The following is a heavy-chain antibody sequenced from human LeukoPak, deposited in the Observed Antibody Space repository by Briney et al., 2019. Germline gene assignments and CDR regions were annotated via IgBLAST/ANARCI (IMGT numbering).Heavy chain of an antibody. Sequence: GGSLRLSCAASGFTVSSSYMTWVRQAPGRGLEWVSVIYSGGTTYYADSVKGRFTISRDNAKNSLYLQMNSLRAEDTAGYYCARRGFYYDSSGYYDYWGQGTLVTVSS. CDR1: GFTVSSSY. J-gene: IGHJ4*02. CDR2: IYSGGTT. D-gene: IGHD3-22*01. V-gene: IGHV3-66*01. CDR3: ARRGFYYDSSGYYDY.